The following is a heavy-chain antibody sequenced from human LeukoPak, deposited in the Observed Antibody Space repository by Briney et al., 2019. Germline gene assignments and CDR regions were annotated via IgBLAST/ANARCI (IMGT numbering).Heavy chain of an antibody. V-gene: IGHV3-64D*06. D-gene: IGHD6-19*01. CDR2: ISSNGGST. CDR1: GFSFNSYW. CDR3: VKARGSGWYWDY. J-gene: IGHJ4*02. Sequence: PGGSLRLSCAASGFSFNSYWINWVRQAPGKGLEYVSAISSNGGSTYYADSVKGRFTISRDNSKNTLYLQMSSLRAEDTAVYYCVKARGSGWYWDYWGQGTLVTVSS.